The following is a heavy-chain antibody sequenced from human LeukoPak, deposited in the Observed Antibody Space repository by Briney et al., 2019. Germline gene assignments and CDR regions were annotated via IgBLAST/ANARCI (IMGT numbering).Heavy chain of an antibody. CDR3: ARAGLYSGSGLDY. CDR2: ISSGSGYM. CDR1: GFTFSSYN. V-gene: IGHV3-21*01. Sequence: GGSLRLSCAVSGFTFSSYNMNWVRQAPGKGLEWVSSISSGSGYMYYEDSVKGRFTIPRDNAKNSVYLQMNSLRAEDTAVYYCARAGLYSGSGLDYWGQGTLVTVSS. D-gene: IGHD5-12*01. J-gene: IGHJ4*02.